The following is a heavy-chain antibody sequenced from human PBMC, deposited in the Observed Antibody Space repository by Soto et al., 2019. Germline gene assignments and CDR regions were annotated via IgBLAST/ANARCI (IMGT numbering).Heavy chain of an antibody. CDR2: IYWDDDK. CDR3: AHFSSAHKAVATNDAFDI. V-gene: IGHV2-5*02. J-gene: IGHJ3*02. Sequence: QITLKESGPTLVKPTQTLTLTCTFSGFSLSTSGVGVGWIRQPPGTALEWLALIYWDDDKRYSPSLKSRLTITKDTSKNQVVLTMTNMDPVDTATYYCAHFSSAHKAVATNDAFDIWGQGTMVTVSS. CDR1: GFSLSTSGVG. D-gene: IGHD5-12*01.